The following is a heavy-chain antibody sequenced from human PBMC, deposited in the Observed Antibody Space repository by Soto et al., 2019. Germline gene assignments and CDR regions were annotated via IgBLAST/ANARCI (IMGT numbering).Heavy chain of an antibody. Sequence: SGGSLRLSCAASGFTFSSYGMHWVRQAPGKGLEWVAVIWYDGSNKYYADSVKGRFTISRDNSKNTLYLQMNSLRAEDTAVYYCARDTSTRVDYYYYYGMDVWGQGTTVTVSS. D-gene: IGHD3-10*01. V-gene: IGHV3-33*01. CDR2: IWYDGSNK. CDR1: GFTFSSYG. J-gene: IGHJ6*02. CDR3: ARDTSTRVDYYYYYGMDV.